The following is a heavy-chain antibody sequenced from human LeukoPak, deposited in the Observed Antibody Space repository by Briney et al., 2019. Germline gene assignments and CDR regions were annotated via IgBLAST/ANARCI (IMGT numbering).Heavy chain of an antibody. D-gene: IGHD3-22*01. CDR2: FDPEDGEK. CDR1: GYTLTQLS. V-gene: IGHV1-24*01. Sequence: ASVKVSCKVSGYTLTQLSLHWVRQAPGKGLEWMGNFDPEDGEKIDTQKFRGRVTMTEDTSTDTAYMELSSLGFEDTAVYYCAIGAMIPAGFDYWGQGTLVTVSS. J-gene: IGHJ4*02. CDR3: AIGAMIPAGFDY.